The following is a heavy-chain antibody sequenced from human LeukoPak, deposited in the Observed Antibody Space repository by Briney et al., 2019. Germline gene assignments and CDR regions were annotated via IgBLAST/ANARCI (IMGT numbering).Heavy chain of an antibody. CDR2: IYPGDSDT. J-gene: IGHJ6*03. CDR1: GYRFTSYW. V-gene: IGHV5-51*01. D-gene: IGHD2-15*01. Sequence: GESLQISFQGSGYRFTSYWIGWGRPMPGKGLGWMGIIYPGDSDTRYSPSFQGQVTISADKSISTAYLQWSSLKASDTAMYYCARHGGVVAATYYYYYYMDVWGKGTTVTVSS. CDR3: ARHGGVVAATYYYYYYMDV.